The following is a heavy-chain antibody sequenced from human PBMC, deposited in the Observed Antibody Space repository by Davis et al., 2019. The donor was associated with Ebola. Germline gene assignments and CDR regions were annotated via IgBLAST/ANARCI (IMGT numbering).Heavy chain of an antibody. CDR3: AREDYGDYVVYFQH. V-gene: IGHV1-2*02. CDR1: GYTFTGYY. Sequence: ASVKVSCKASGYTFTGYYMHWVRQAPGQGLEWMGWINPNSGGTNYAQKFQGRVTMTRDTSISTAYMELSRLRSDDTAVYYCAREDYGDYVVYFQHWGQGTLVTVSS. CDR2: INPNSGGT. D-gene: IGHD4-17*01. J-gene: IGHJ1*01.